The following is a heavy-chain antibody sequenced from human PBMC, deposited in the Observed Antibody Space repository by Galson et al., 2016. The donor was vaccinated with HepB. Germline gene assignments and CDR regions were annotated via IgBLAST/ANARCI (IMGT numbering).Heavy chain of an antibody. D-gene: IGHD4-17*01. Sequence: SLRLSCAASGFSFSNYALHWVRQAPGKGLEGVAVVSSDGNTHFYGDAVKGRFTISRDNSKNTLFLHMNGLRPDDPAVYYCARDAKDHSILGDYGDHFDYWGQGSLVTVSS. V-gene: IGHV3-30*03. J-gene: IGHJ4*02. CDR3: ARDAKDHSILGDYGDHFDY. CDR1: GFSFSNYA. CDR2: VSSDGNTH.